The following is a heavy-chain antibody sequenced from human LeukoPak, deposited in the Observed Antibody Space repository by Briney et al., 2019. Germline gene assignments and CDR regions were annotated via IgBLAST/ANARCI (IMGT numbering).Heavy chain of an antibody. D-gene: IGHD3-3*01. V-gene: IGHV3-30*04. CDR3: ARGGSYDFSTDYYQTQYYYPMDV. CDR1: GFTFRSYA. Sequence: GGSLRLSCEVSGFTFRSYAMHWVRQGPGKGLEWVAVISYDGSNKWYADSVKGRFSISRESSKNTLYLEMSSLKSEDSAVYFCARGGSYDFSTDYYQTQYYYPMDVWGQGTTVTVSS. J-gene: IGHJ6*02. CDR2: ISYDGSNK.